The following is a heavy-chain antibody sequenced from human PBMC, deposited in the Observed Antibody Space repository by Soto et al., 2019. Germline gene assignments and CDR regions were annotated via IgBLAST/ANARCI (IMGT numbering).Heavy chain of an antibody. J-gene: IGHJ4*02. D-gene: IGHD3-22*01. Sequence: QVQLVQSGAEVKKPGSSVKVSCKASGGTFSSYAISWVRQAPGQGLEWMGGIIAIFGTANYAQKFQGRVTITADESTSTAYMELSSLRSEDTAVYYCAREAYYYDSSGYYPYFFDYWGQGTLFTVSS. CDR2: IIAIFGTA. CDR3: AREAYYYDSSGYYPYFFDY. V-gene: IGHV1-69*01. CDR1: GGTFSSYA.